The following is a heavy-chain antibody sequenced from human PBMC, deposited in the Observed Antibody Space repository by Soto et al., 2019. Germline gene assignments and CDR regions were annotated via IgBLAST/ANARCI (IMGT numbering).Heavy chain of an antibody. CDR2: INHSGST. V-gene: IGHV4-34*01. J-gene: IGHJ4*02. Sequence: SETVSLTCAVYGGSFSGYYWSWIRQPPGKGLEWIGEINHSGSTNYNPSLKSRVTISVDTSKNQFSLKLSSVTAADTAVYYCARVAAAADYWGQGTLVTVSS. CDR3: ARVAAAADY. CDR1: GGSFSGYY. D-gene: IGHD2-15*01.